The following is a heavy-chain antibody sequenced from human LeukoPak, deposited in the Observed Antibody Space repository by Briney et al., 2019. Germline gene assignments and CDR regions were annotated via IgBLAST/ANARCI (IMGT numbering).Heavy chain of an antibody. J-gene: IGHJ3*02. CDR3: ARVAGNAGLGAFDI. CDR1: GYTFTGYY. D-gene: IGHD4-23*01. CDR2: INPNSGGT. Sequence: GASVKVSCKASGYTFTGYYMHWVRQAPGQGLEWMGWINPNSGGTSYAQKFQGRVTMTRDTSISAAYMELSRLRSDDTAVYYCARVAGNAGLGAFDIWGQGTMVTVSS. V-gene: IGHV1-2*02.